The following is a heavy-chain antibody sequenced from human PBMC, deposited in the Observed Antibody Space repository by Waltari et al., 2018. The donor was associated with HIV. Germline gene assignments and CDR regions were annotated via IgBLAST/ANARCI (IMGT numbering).Heavy chain of an antibody. D-gene: IGHD6-13*01. J-gene: IGHJ5*02. V-gene: IGHV3-23*01. CDR2: ISGSGDNR. CDR1: AFSFRIYA. CDR3: TKDPVTAVGNINWFDP. Sequence: EVQLLESGGGLVQPGGSLRLSCRASAFSFRIYAMTWVRQAPGKGLEWVSGISGSGDNRYYADSVKGRFTISRDNSKNKVFLQMKSLRPEDTAFYYCTKDPVTAVGNINWFDPWGQGTLVTVSS.